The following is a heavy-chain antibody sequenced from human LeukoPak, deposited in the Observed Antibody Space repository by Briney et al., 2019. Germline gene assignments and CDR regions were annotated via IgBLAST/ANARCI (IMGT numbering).Heavy chain of an antibody. D-gene: IGHD2-15*01. CDR2: MYYSGNT. Sequence: SETLSLTCTVSGDSISGNYYYWGWIRQPPGKGLEWIGSMYYSGNTYYNPSLKSRVTISVDTSKNQFSLKLSSVTAADTAVYFCARGVVVMVGGEDYFDYWGQGTLVTVSS. CDR3: ARGVVVMVGGEDYFDY. J-gene: IGHJ4*02. CDR1: GDSISGNYYY. V-gene: IGHV4-39*07.